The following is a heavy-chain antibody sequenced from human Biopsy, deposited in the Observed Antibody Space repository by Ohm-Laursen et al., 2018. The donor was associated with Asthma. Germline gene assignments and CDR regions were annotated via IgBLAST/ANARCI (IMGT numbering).Heavy chain of an antibody. CDR3: ARGYSGSDRIVYYYSGLEV. Sequence: GSSVKVSCKASGYPFTDYYVHWVRQAPGQGLEWMGRIDPNSGGTNYAQKFQGWVTMTRDTSISTAYMKLSRLRSDDTAVYYCARGYSGSDRIVYYYSGLEVWGQGTTVTVSS. CDR2: IDPNSGGT. V-gene: IGHV1-2*04. D-gene: IGHD5-12*01. CDR1: GYPFTDYY. J-gene: IGHJ6*02.